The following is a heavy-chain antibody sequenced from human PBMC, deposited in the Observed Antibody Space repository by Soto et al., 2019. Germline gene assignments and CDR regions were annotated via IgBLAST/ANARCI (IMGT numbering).Heavy chain of an antibody. D-gene: IGHD6-19*01. CDR1: GFTFSDYW. V-gene: IGHV3-7*03. CDR3: ARWESSDWFLGF. J-gene: IGHJ4*02. CDR2: INPDRNLR. Sequence: EVQLVESGGGLVQPGGSLRLSCAASGFTFSDYWMTWVRQAPGKGLEWVASINPDRNLRYYVDSVKGRFTISRDSAMTSLFLQMHSLRAEDTAVYYCARWESSDWFLGFWGQGTLVTVSS.